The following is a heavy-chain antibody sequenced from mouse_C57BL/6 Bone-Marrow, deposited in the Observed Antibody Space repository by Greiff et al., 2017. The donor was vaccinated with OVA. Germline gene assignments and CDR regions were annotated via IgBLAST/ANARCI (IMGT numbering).Heavy chain of an antibody. CDR2: IDPSDSYI. Sequence: VQLQQPGAELVKPGASVKLSCKGSGYTFTSYWMQWVKQRPGQGLEWIGEIDPSDSYINYNQKFKGKATLTVDTSSSTAYMQLSSLTSEDSAVYYCASAVFAYWGQGTLVTVSA. CDR1: GYTFTSYW. CDR3: ASAVFAY. J-gene: IGHJ3*01. V-gene: IGHV1-50*01.